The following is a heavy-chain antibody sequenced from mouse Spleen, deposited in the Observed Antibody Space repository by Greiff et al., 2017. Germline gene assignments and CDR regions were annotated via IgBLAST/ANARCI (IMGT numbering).Heavy chain of an antibody. CDR2: IDPENGDT. CDR3: NACALYGRHWYFDV. D-gene: IGHD1-1*01. Sequence: VQLQQSGAELVRSGASVKLSCTASGFNIKDYYMHWVKQRPEQGLEWIGWIDPENGDTEYAPKFQGKATMTADTSSNTAYLQLSSLTSEDTAVYYCNACALYGRHWYFDVWGAGTTVTVSS. J-gene: IGHJ1*01. CDR1: GFNIKDYY. V-gene: IGHV14-4*02.